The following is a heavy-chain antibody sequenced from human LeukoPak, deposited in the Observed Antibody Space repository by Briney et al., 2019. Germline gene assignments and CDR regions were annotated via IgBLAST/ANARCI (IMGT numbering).Heavy chain of an antibody. CDR2: ISSSSSTI. CDR1: GFTFSSYS. V-gene: IGHV3-48*01. D-gene: IGHD6-19*01. CDR3: AKTGYSSGWYAGPPDY. J-gene: IGHJ4*02. Sequence: GGSLRLSCAASGFTFSSYSMNWVRQAPGKGLEWVSYISSSSSTIYYADSVKGRFTISRDNAKNSLYLQMNSLRAEDTAVYYCAKTGYSSGWYAGPPDYWGQGTLVTVSS.